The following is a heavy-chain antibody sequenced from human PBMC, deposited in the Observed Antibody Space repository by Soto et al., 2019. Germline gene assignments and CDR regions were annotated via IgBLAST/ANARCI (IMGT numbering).Heavy chain of an antibody. Sequence: ASVKVSCKASGYTFTSYAMHWVRQAPGQRLEWMGWINAGNGNTKYSQKFQGRVTITRDTSASTAYMELSSLRSEDTAVYYCAYTWAGRGIWYGMDVWGQGTTVTVSS. CDR3: AYTWAGRGIWYGMDV. J-gene: IGHJ6*02. V-gene: IGHV1-3*01. D-gene: IGHD2-8*02. CDR1: GYTFTSYA. CDR2: INAGNGNT.